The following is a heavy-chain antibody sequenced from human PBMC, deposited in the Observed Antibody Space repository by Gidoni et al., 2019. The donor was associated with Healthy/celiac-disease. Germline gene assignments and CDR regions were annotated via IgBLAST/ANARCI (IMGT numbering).Heavy chain of an antibody. V-gene: IGHV4-59*01. J-gene: IGHJ5*02. CDR3: ARGTGTRFDP. Sequence: VQLQESGPGLVKPSETLSLTCTVAGGSISSYYWSWIRQPPGKGLEWIGYIYYSGRTNYNPPLKSRVTISVDTSKNQFSLKLSSVTAADTAVYYCARGTGTRFDPWGQGTLVTVSS. D-gene: IGHD2-8*02. CDR2: IYYSGRT. CDR1: GGSISSYY.